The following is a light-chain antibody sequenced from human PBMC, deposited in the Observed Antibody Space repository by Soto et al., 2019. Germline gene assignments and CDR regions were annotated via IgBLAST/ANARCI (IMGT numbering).Light chain of an antibody. CDR3: AAWDDSLSAVV. CDR1: ISNLGSNF. Sequence: QSVMTQPPSASGTPGRRVTISCSGSISNLGSNFIYWYQQLPGAAPKLLISRNNERPSGVPDRFSGSKSGTSASLAISGLRSEDEADYHCAAWDDSLSAVVFGGGTKLTVL. J-gene: IGLJ3*02. CDR2: RNN. V-gene: IGLV1-47*01.